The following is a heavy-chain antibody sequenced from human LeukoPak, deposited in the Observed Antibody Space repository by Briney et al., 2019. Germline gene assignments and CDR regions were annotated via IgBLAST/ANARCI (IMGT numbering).Heavy chain of an antibody. Sequence: PSETLSLTCTVSAGSISSYYWSWVQQPPGQGLEWIGYIYYSGSTNYNPSLKRRVTISVDMSKSKFSLKLSSVTAADTAVYYCARDYYGSGSRPGYYYGMDVWGQGTTVTVSS. J-gene: IGHJ6*02. CDR2: IYYSGST. CDR1: AGSISSYY. D-gene: IGHD3-10*01. CDR3: ARDYYGSGSRPGYYYGMDV. V-gene: IGHV4-59*01.